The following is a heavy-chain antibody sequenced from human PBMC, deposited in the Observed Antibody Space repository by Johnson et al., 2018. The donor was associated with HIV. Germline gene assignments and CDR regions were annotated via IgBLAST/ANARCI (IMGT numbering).Heavy chain of an antibody. D-gene: IGHD3-10*01. V-gene: IGHV3-25*05. CDR3: TTEFTMVQGLI. J-gene: IGHJ3*02. Sequence: VQLVESGGGLAKPAWSPRLSCAASQFTFSSYYMNCVRQAPGNGLELVGQVNPNGGSTYLIDSGKDRFNISRDNAKNTLHLQMNSLKTEDTAVYYCTTEFTMVQGLIWGQGTMVTVSS. CDR2: VNPNGGST. CDR1: QFTFSSYY.